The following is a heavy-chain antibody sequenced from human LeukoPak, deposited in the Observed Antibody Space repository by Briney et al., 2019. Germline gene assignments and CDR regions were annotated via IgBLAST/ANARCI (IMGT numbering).Heavy chain of an antibody. V-gene: IGHV3-7*01. CDR1: GFTFSSYW. Sequence: PGGSLRLSCAASGFTFSSYWMSWVRQAPGKGLEWVANIKQDGGEKYYVDSVKGRFTISRDNAKNSLYLQMISLRAEDTAVYYCARDQGLWSDTALDYWGLGTLVTVSS. D-gene: IGHD3-3*01. CDR2: IKQDGGEK. CDR3: ARDQGLWSDTALDY. J-gene: IGHJ4*02.